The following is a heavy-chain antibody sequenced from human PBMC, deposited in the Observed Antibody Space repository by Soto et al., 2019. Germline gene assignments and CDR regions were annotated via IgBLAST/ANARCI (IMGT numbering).Heavy chain of an antibody. J-gene: IGHJ5*02. V-gene: IGHV6-1*01. CDR3: ARATRTWFEP. CDR1: GDSVSSNSAT. Sequence: SRTLSLTCAISGDSVSSNSATWNWIRQSPSRGLEWLETTYYRSKWYNEYAVSVKSRICINPGTSKNQFSLQLNSVPPEDAAVYYCARATRTWFEPSGQGTLVTV. D-gene: IGHD1-26*01. CDR2: TYYRSKWYN.